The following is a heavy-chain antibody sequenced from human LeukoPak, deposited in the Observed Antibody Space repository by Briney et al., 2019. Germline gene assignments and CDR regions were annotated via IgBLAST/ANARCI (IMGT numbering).Heavy chain of an antibody. J-gene: IGHJ6*03. CDR1: GFTFSSYA. CDR3: AKNWGSGYYYYYYMDV. Sequence: GGSLRLSCAASGFTFSSYAMSWVRQAPGKGLEWVSAISGSGGSTYYADSVKGRFTISRDNSKNTLYLQMNSLGAEDTAVYYCAKNWGSGYYYYYYMDVWGKGTTVTVSS. V-gene: IGHV3-23*01. CDR2: ISGSGGST. D-gene: IGHD7-27*01.